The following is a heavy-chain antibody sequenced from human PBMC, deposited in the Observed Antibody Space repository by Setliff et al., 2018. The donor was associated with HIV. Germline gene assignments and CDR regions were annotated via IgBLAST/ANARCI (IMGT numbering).Heavy chain of an antibody. CDR2: IRINSGSSIT. J-gene: IGHJ3*02. CDR1: GYTFTGYY. D-gene: IGHD3-16*01. Sequence: ASVKVSCKASGYTFTGYYMHWVRQAPGQGLEWMGWIRINSGSSITSYAQKFQGRVTMTSDTSTSTVYMELSSLRSGDTAVYYCAREDYIFDAFDMWGQGTMVTVSS. V-gene: IGHV1-46*01. CDR3: AREDYIFDAFDM.